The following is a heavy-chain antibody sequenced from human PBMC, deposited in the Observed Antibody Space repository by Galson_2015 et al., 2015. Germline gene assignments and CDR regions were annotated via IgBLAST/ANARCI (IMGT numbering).Heavy chain of an antibody. CDR2: ISYDGSNK. Sequence: SLRLSCAASGFTFSNYAMHWLRQAPGKGLEWVTVISYDGSNKYYADSVKGRFTISRDNSKNTLYLQMNSLRAEDTAVYYCVRPPTYASGSNYINNLFASWGQGTPVTVSS. J-gene: IGHJ5*01. CDR1: GFTFSNYA. CDR3: VRPPTYASGSNYINNLFAS. V-gene: IGHV3-30-3*01. D-gene: IGHD3-10*01.